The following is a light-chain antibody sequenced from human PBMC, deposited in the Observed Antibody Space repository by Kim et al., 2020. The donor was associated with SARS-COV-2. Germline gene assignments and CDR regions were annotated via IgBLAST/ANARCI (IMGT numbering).Light chain of an antibody. Sequence: QSALTQPASVSGSPRQSITIYCTGTSSDIGRYHLVSWYQHHPGKGPKLIIYEVTKRPSGVSDRFSGSKSGNTASLTISGLQADDEATYYCSSFANSNTLLFGAGTQLTVL. V-gene: IGLV2-23*02. J-gene: IGLJ2*01. CDR3: SSFANSNTLL. CDR2: EVT. CDR1: SSDIGRYHL.